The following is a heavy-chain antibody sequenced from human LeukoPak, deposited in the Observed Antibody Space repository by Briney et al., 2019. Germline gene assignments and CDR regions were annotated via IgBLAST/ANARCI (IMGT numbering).Heavy chain of an antibody. CDR2: IYPGDSDT. Sequence: LGESLKISCKGSGYSFSNYWIVWVRQMPGKGLEWMGNIYPGDSDTRYSPSFQGQVTTSADKSISTAFLQWSGLKASDTAMYYCARQGISWDIMDYWGQGTLVTVSS. CDR1: GYSFSNYW. J-gene: IGHJ4*02. V-gene: IGHV5-51*01. CDR3: ARQGISWDIMDY. D-gene: IGHD6-13*01.